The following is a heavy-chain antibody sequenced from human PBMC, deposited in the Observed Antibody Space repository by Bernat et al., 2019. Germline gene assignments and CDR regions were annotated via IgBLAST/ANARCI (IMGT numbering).Heavy chain of an antibody. V-gene: IGHV3-23*04. CDR1: GFTFSSYA. CDR3: AKVGDYVWGSYRHDY. Sequence: EVQLVESGGGLVQPGGSLRLSCAASGFTFSSYAMTWVRQAPGKGLEWVSSISGSAGNTYYADSVKGRFTISRDNSKNTLYLQMNSLRAEDTAVYYCAKVGDYVWGSYRHDYWGQGTLVTVSS. D-gene: IGHD3-16*02. CDR2: ISGSAGNT. J-gene: IGHJ4*02.